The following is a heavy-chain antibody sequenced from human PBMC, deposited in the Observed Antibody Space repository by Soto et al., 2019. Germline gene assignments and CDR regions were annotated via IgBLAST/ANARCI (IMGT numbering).Heavy chain of an antibody. J-gene: IGHJ5*02. CDR1: GGSISSTNW. CDR3: ARGPGP. V-gene: IGHV4-4*02. CDR2: IDHSGST. Sequence: SETLSLTCAVSGGSISSTNWWNWVRQPPGKGLEWIGEIDHSGSTNYNPSLKSRATISVDRSKNQFSLKLSSVTAADTAVYYCARGPGPWGQGTLVTVSS.